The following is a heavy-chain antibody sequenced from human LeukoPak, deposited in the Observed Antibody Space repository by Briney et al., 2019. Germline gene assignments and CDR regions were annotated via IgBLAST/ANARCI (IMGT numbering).Heavy chain of an antibody. D-gene: IGHD1-26*01. Sequence: PGGSLRLSCAASGFTVSSNYMSWVRQAPGKGLVWVSRINSDGTSTSYADSVKGRFTISRDNAKNTLYLQLNSLRAEDTAVYYCARERGAYYFDYWGQGTLVTVSS. J-gene: IGHJ4*02. V-gene: IGHV3-74*01. CDR2: INSDGTST. CDR3: ARERGAYYFDY. CDR1: GFTVSSNY.